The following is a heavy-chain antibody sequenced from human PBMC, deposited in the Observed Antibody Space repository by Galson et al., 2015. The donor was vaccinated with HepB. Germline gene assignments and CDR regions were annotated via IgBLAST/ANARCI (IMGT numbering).Heavy chain of an antibody. J-gene: IGHJ4*02. V-gene: IGHV1-2*06. CDR1: GYMFIGYY. Sequence: SVKVSCKASGYMFIGYYMHWVRQAPGQGLEWMGRISADSGSTDYAQKFEGRFTMTRDRSISTVYMDLGGLTSDDTAVYYCARDVQPDFWGQGTLVTVST. CDR3: ARDVQPDF. CDR2: ISADSGST. D-gene: IGHD2-2*01.